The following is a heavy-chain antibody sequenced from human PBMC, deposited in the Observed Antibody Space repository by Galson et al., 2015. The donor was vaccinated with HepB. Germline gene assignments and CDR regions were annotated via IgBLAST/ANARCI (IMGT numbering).Heavy chain of an antibody. D-gene: IGHD3-10*01. J-gene: IGHJ5*02. Sequence: SLRLSCAASGFTFSSYAMSWVRQAPGKGLEWVSAISGSGGSTYYADSVKGRFTISRDNSKNTLYLQMNSLRAEDTAVYYCAKDGRLWFGELWTFDPWGQGTLVTVSS. V-gene: IGHV3-23*01. CDR3: AKDGRLWFGELWTFDP. CDR2: ISGSGGST. CDR1: GFTFSSYA.